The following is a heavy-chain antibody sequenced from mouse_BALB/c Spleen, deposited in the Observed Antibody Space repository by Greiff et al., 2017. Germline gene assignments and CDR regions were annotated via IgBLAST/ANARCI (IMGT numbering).Heavy chain of an antibody. D-gene: IGHD1-1*02. J-gene: IGHJ3*01. V-gene: IGHV5-6-3*01. Sequence: EVHLVESGGGLVQPGGSLKLSCAASGFTFSSYGMSWVRQTPDKRLELVATINSNGGSTYYPDSVKGRFTISRDNAKNTLYLQMSSLKSEDTAMYYCAKLDGGLRLAYWGQGTLVTVSA. CDR1: GFTFSSYG. CDR2: INSNGGST. CDR3: AKLDGGLRLAY.